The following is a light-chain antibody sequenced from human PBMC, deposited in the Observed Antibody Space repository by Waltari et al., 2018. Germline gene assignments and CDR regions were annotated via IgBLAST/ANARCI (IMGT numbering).Light chain of an antibody. CDR3: QVWDANTDPGV. CDR2: YDS. CDR1: NIESKS. V-gene: IGLV3-21*04. J-gene: IGLJ1*01. Sequence: SYVLPQPPSVSVAPGQTASITCGGNNIESKSVHRYQQKPGQAPILVISYDSDRPSGIPERFSGSNSGNTATLTISRVEAGDEADYYCQVWDANTDPGVFGTGTEVTVL.